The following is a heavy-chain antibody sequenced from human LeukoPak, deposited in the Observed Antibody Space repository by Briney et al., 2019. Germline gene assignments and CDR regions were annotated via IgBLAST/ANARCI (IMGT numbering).Heavy chain of an antibody. Sequence: GGSLGLSCAASGFTFSTYAVNWVRQAPGKGLEWVSAISSSGGTTYYADSVKGRFSISRDNSKNTLYLRMNSLRAEDTAIYYCAKDWNAWPTNFDSWGQGTLVTVSA. CDR1: GFTFSTYA. J-gene: IGHJ4*02. CDR2: ISSSGGTT. D-gene: IGHD5-24*01. V-gene: IGHV3-23*01. CDR3: AKDWNAWPTNFDS.